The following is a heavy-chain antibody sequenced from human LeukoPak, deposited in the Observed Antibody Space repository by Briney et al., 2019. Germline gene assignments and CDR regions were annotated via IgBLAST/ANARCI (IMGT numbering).Heavy chain of an antibody. V-gene: IGHV1-2*02. J-gene: IGHJ5*02. Sequence: ASVKVSCKASGYTFTGYYMHWVRQAPGQGLEWMGWINPNSGGTNYAQKFQGRVTMTRDTSISTAYMELSRLRSDDAAVYYCARRAGYCRSTSCYRRPNYNWFDPWGQGTLVTVSS. CDR1: GYTFTGYY. D-gene: IGHD2-2*02. CDR3: ARRAGYCRSTSCYRRPNYNWFDP. CDR2: INPNSGGT.